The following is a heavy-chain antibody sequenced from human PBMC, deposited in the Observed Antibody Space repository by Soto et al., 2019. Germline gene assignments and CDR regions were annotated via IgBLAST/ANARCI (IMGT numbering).Heavy chain of an antibody. CDR3: ASDQSPKGAFDI. CDR2: IIPIFGTA. CDR1: GGTFSSYA. Sequence: GASVKFYCKASGGTFSSYAISWVRQAPGQGLEWMGGIIPIFGTANYAQKFQGRVTITADKSTSTAYMELSSLRSEDTAVYYCASDQSPKGAFDIWGQGTMVTVSS. V-gene: IGHV1-69*06. J-gene: IGHJ3*02.